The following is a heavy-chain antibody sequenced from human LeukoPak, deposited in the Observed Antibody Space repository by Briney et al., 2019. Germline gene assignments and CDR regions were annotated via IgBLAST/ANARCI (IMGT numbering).Heavy chain of an antibody. D-gene: IGHD6-13*01. Sequence: GGSLRLSCAASGFTFSSYAMSWVRQAPGKGLEWVSAISGSGGSTYYADSVKGRFTISRDNSKNTLYLQMNSLRAEDTAVYYCXXXXXYSGWFTQAPIDYWGQGTLVTVSS. V-gene: IGHV3-23*01. CDR3: XXXXXYSGWFTQAPIDY. CDR2: ISGSGGST. CDR1: GFTFSSYA. J-gene: IGHJ4*02.